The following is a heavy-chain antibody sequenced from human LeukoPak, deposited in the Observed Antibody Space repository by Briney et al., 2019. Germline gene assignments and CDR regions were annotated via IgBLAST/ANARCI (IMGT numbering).Heavy chain of an antibody. CDR3: ATEGSSGLFDY. V-gene: IGHV1-18*01. Sequence: ASVKVSCKASGGTFSSYAISWVRQAPGQGLEWMGWISAYNGNTNYAQKLQGRVTMTTDTSTSTAYMELRSLRSDDTAVYYCATEGSSGLFDYWGQGTLVTVSS. CDR2: ISAYNGNT. CDR1: GGTFSSYA. J-gene: IGHJ4*02. D-gene: IGHD6-19*01.